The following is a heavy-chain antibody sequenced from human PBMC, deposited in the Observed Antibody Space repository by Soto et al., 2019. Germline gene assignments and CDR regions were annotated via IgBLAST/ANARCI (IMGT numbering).Heavy chain of an antibody. Sequence: GGSLRLSCAASGFTFSSYSMNWVRQAPGKGLEWVSSISSSSSYIYYADSVKGRFTISRDNAKNSLYLQMNSPRAEDTAVYYCARGAGPLAYYFDYWGQGTLVTVSS. CDR3: ARGAGPLAYYFDY. CDR1: GFTFSSYS. J-gene: IGHJ4*02. CDR2: ISSSSSYI. D-gene: IGHD6-13*01. V-gene: IGHV3-21*01.